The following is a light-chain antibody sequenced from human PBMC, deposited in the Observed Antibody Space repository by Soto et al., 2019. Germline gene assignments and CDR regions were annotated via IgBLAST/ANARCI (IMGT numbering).Light chain of an antibody. CDR1: SSNIGSNT. CDR3: AAWDDSLNGVV. Sequence: QSVLTQPPSASGTPGQRVTISCSGSSSNIGSNTVNWYQQLPGTAPKLLIYSNNQRPSGVPDRFSGSKSGTSASLAISGLQSEDEDDYYCAAWDDSLNGVVFGGGTK. CDR2: SNN. V-gene: IGLV1-44*01. J-gene: IGLJ2*01.